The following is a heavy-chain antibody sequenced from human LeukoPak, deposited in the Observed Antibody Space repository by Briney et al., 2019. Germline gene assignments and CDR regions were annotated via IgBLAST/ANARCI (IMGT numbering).Heavy chain of an antibody. D-gene: IGHD3-22*01. Sequence: SETLSLTCTVSGGSISSYYWSWIRQPPGKGLEWIGYIYYSGSTNYNPSLKSRVTISVDTSKNQFSLNLSSVTAADTAVYYCARVRSGYYLFDYWGQGTLVTVSS. CDR3: ARVRSGYYLFDY. CDR1: GGSISSYY. CDR2: IYYSGST. J-gene: IGHJ4*02. V-gene: IGHV4-59*12.